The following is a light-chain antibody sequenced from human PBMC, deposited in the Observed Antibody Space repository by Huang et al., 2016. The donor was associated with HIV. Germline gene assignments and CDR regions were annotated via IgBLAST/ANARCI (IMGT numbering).Light chain of an antibody. CDR1: RRVSTN. J-gene: IGKJ4*01. V-gene: IGKV3-15*01. CDR3: HQYNNWLLS. CDR2: GSS. Sequence: EIVMTQSPATLSVSPGQRVTLSCRATRRVSTNLAWYQQGHGQAPRLLSDGSSTMAPGIPARFSGSGSGTDFSLTISSLQSEDFALYYCHQYNNWLLSFGGGTRV.